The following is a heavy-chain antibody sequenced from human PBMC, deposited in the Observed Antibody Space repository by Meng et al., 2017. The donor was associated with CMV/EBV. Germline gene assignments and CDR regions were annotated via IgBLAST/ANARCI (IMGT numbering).Heavy chain of an antibody. V-gene: IGHV4-34*01. CDR3: ARGSRRLPRFNWFDP. CDR1: GGSFSGYY. Sequence: QVQRPQWGAGLLKPSETLSLTCAVYGGSFSGYYWSWIRQPPGKGLEWIGEINHSGSTNYNPSLKSRVTISVDTSKNQFSLKLSSVTAADTAVYYCARGSRRLPRFNWFDPWGQGTLVTVSS. CDR2: INHSGST. D-gene: IGHD3-3*01. J-gene: IGHJ5*02.